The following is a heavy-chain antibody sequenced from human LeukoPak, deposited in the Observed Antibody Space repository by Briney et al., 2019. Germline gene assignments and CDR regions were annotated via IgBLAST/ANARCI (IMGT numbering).Heavy chain of an antibody. J-gene: IGHJ4*02. CDR2: MNPNSGNT. V-gene: IGHV1-8*01. Sequence: ASVKVSCKASGYTFTSYDINWVRQATGQGLEWMGWMNPNSGNTGYAQKLQGRVTMTRNTSISTAYMELSSLRSEDTAVYYCARDYYDSSGYYEDYWGQGTLVTVSS. CDR3: ARDYYDSSGYYEDY. D-gene: IGHD3-22*01. CDR1: GYTFTSYD.